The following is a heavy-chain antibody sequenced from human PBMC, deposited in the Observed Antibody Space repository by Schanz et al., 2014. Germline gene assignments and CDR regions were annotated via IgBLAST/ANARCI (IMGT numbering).Heavy chain of an antibody. Sequence: VHLLESGGGLVQPGGSLRLSCAASGFTFSSYAMTWVRQAPGMGLEWVSAISGRDGSTYYADSVRGRFTISRDNSKNTLYLQMNSLRAEDTAVYYCANNWNLDYWGQGTLVTVSP. CDR2: ISGRDGST. V-gene: IGHV3-23*01. CDR1: GFTFSSYA. CDR3: ANNWNLDY. D-gene: IGHD1-20*01. J-gene: IGHJ4*02.